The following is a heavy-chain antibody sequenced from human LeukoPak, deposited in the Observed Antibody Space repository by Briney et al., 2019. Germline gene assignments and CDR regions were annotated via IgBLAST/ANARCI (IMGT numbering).Heavy chain of an antibody. CDR3: ARDQRYGARDVLRFLEWSHYYYYYYMDV. CDR1: GVTFRSDA. CDR2: ISYDVSNK. Sequence: VGSLRLSCAASGVTFRSDAMHRGREAPGEGLGWGAVISYDVSNKYYADSEKGRFSISRDNSKSTLCLQMNSLRAEDTAVYYCARDQRYGARDVLRFLEWSHYYYYYYMDVWGKGTTVTVSS. V-gene: IGHV3-30*01. J-gene: IGHJ6*03. D-gene: IGHD3-3*01.